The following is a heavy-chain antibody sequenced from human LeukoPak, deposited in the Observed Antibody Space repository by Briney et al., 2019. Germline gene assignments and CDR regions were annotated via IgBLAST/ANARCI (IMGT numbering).Heavy chain of an antibody. CDR1: GGSISSSSYY. CDR3: ARHFAGYQWPYYFDY. D-gene: IGHD6-19*01. V-gene: IGHV4-39*01. J-gene: IGHJ4*02. CDR2: IYYSGST. Sequence: SETLSLTCTVSGGSISSSSYYWGWIRQPPGKGLEWIGSIYYSGSTYYNPSLKSRVTISVDTSKNQFSLKLGSVTAADTAVYYCARHFAGYQWPYYFDYWGQGTLVTVSS.